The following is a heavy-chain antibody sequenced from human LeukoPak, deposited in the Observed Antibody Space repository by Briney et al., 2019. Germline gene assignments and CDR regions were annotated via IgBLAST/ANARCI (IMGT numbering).Heavy chain of an antibody. CDR1: GFTFSDHY. CDR3: ARDQGRSYPGLDY. Sequence: GGSLRLSCAASGFTFSDHYMDWLRQAPGKGLEWVGRTRNKANSYTTEYAASVKGRFTISRDDSKNSLYLQMNSLKTEDTAVYYCARDQGRSYPGLDYWGQGTLVTVSS. V-gene: IGHV3-72*01. D-gene: IGHD1-26*01. J-gene: IGHJ4*02. CDR2: TRNKANSYTT.